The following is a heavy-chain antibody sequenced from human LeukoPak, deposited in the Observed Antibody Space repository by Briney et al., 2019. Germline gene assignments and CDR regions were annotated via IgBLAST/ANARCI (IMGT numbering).Heavy chain of an antibody. Sequence: PGGSLRLSCAASGFTFRNYGMHWVRQAPGKGLDWVAVISYDGSNKYYADSVKGRFTISRDNSKNTLYLQMNSLRAEDTAVYYCAKVRYFGPSAFHIWGQGTMVTVSS. CDR3: AKVRYFGPSAFHI. CDR2: ISYDGSNK. D-gene: IGHD3-9*01. J-gene: IGHJ3*02. CDR1: GFTFRNYG. V-gene: IGHV3-30*18.